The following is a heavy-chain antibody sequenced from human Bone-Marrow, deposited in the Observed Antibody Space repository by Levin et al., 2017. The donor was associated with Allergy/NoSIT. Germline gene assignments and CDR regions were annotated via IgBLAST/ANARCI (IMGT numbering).Heavy chain of an antibody. J-gene: IGHJ5*02. CDR2: ISWNSENI. V-gene: IGHV3-9*01. CDR3: AKDIGSGSRFHTNGFDP. D-gene: IGHD6-13*01. Sequence: GGSLRLSCAASGFTFDDYAMHWVRQAPGKGLEWVSGISWNSENIVYADSVKGRFTISRDNAKNSVFLQMNSLRPEDTALYYCAKDIGSGSRFHTNGFDPWGQGTLVAVSS. CDR1: GFTFDDYA.